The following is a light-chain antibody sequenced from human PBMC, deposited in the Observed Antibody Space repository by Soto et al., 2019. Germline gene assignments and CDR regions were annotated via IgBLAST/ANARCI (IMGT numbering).Light chain of an antibody. V-gene: IGKV1-5*01. Sequence: IQMTQSPSTRSASLGDTVTVTCRASQSVSGWLAWYQQKPGEAPKLLIYDASALPRGVPSRFSGSGSGTKFTLTIASMKPDDFATYDCQRYNSYSTFGGGTKVDIK. J-gene: IGKJ4*01. CDR1: QSVSGW. CDR3: QRYNSYST. CDR2: DAS.